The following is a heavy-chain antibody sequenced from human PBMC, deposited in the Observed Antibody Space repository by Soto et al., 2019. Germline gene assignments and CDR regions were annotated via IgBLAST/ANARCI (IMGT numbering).Heavy chain of an antibody. V-gene: IGHV4-31*03. CDR1: GGSISSGGYY. D-gene: IGHD6-6*01. J-gene: IGHJ5*02. CDR2: ISYSGST. CDR3: ARDPGYSSSPRWFAP. Sequence: QVQLQESGPGLVKPSQTLSLTCTVSGGSISSGGYYWSWIRHHPGKGLEWIGYISYSGSTNYNPSLKSRITISVDTSKNQFSLKLSSVTAADTAVYYCARDPGYSSSPRWFAPWGQGTLVTVSS.